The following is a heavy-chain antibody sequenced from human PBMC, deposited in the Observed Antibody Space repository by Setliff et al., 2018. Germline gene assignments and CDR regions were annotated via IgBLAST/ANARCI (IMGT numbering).Heavy chain of an antibody. CDR2: IYYNGNT. V-gene: IGHV4-39*01. CDR1: GDSISSSTYH. J-gene: IGHJ4*02. D-gene: IGHD3-16*01. CDR3: RLWSHNYHNDY. Sequence: PSETLSLTCTVSGDSISSSTYHWGWIRQSPGKGLEWIGNIYYNGNTNKNPSLKSRVTISVDTSRDQFSLRLSSVTAADTAVYYCRLWSHNYHNDYWGQGTLVTVSS.